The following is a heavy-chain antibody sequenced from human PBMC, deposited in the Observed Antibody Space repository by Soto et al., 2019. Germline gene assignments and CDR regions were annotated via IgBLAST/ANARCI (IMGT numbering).Heavy chain of an antibody. J-gene: IGHJ4*02. CDR2: ISGSGGST. V-gene: IGHV3-23*01. CDR1: GFTFSSYA. Sequence: PGGSLRLSCAASGFTFSSYAMSSVRQAPGKGLEWVSAISGSGGSTYYADSVKGRFTISRDNSKNTLYLQMNSLRAEDTAVYYWAYSSTPFDYWGQGTLVTVSS. D-gene: IGHD6-13*01. CDR3: AYSSTPFDY.